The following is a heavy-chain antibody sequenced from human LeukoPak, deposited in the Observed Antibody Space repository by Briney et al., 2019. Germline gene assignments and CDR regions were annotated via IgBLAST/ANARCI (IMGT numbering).Heavy chain of an antibody. Sequence: SETLSLTCTVSGYSISSGYYWGWIRQPPGKGLEWIGSIYHSGSTYYNPSLKSRVTISVDTSKNQFSLKLSSVTAADTAVYYCARDPGTSSGWYGNWFDPWGQGTLVTVSS. CDR2: IYHSGST. CDR3: ARDPGTSSGWYGNWFDP. D-gene: IGHD6-19*01. V-gene: IGHV4-38-2*02. CDR1: GYSISSGYY. J-gene: IGHJ5*02.